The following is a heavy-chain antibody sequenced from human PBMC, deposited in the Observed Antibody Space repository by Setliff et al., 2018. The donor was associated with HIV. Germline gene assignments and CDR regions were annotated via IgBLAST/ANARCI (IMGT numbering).Heavy chain of an antibody. Sequence: SATLSLPCTVSGGSISSGSYYWSWIRQPAGKGLEWIGHIYTSGSTNYNPSLKSRVTISEDTSKHQFSLKLTSVTAADTAVYYCARSPRLRGGHNWFDPWGQGTLVTVSS. CDR2: IYTSGST. J-gene: IGHJ5*02. V-gene: IGHV4-61*09. CDR3: ARSPRLRGGHNWFDP. CDR1: GGSISSGSYY. D-gene: IGHD4-17*01.